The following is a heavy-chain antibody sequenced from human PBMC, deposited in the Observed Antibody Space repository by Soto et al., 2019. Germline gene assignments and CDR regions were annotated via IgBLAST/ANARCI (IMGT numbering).Heavy chain of an antibody. Sequence: QVQLVESGGGVVQPGRSLRLSCAASGFTFSSYAMHWVRQAPGKGLEWVAVISYDGSNKYYADSVKGRFTISRDNSKNTLYLQMNSLRAEDTAVYYCARDKDVLRYFDWLPSFDYWGQGTLVTVSS. D-gene: IGHD3-9*01. CDR1: GFTFSSYA. V-gene: IGHV3-30-3*01. J-gene: IGHJ4*02. CDR2: ISYDGSNK. CDR3: ARDKDVLRYFDWLPSFDY.